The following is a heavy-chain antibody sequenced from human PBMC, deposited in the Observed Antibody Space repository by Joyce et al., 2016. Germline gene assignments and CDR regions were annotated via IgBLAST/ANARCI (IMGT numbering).Heavy chain of an antibody. J-gene: IGHJ4*02. V-gene: IGHV4-39*01. D-gene: IGHD6-13*01. CDR2: IYYRGST. CDR1: GGSISSSSYY. CDR3: ARHGGIAAAGTLFDY. Sequence: QLQLQESGPGLVKPSETLSLTCTVSGGSISSSSYYWGWIRQPPGKGLEWIGSIYYRGSTYYNPSLKSRVTISVDTSKNQFSLKLSSVTAADTAVYYCARHGGIAAAGTLFDYWGQGTLVTVSS.